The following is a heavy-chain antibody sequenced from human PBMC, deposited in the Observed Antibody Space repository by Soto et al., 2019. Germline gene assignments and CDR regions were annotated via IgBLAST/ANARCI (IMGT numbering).Heavy chain of an antibody. D-gene: IGHD6-19*01. Sequence: ASVKVSCKASGYTYISYSMHWVRQAPGQRLEWMGWINVGNGNTKYSQNFQGRVTINQDTSASTAYMELSSLTSEDTAVYYCAREKWGSGSRWIDPWGQGPLVTVSS. CDR2: INVGNGNT. J-gene: IGHJ5*02. CDR1: GYTYISYS. V-gene: IGHV1-3*01. CDR3: AREKWGSGSRWIDP.